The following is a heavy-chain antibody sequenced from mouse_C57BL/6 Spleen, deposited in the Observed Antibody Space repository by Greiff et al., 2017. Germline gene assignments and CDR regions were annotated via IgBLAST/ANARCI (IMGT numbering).Heavy chain of an antibody. CDR1: GYTFTDYY. Sequence: EVQLQQSGPELVKPGASVKISCKASGYTFTDYYMNWVKQSHGKSLEWIGDINPNNGGTSYNQKFKGKATLTVDKSSSTAYMELRSLTSEDSAVYYCATALTGGYFDYWGQGTTPTVSS. V-gene: IGHV1-26*01. D-gene: IGHD4-1*01. CDR3: ATALTGGYFDY. CDR2: INPNNGGT. J-gene: IGHJ2*01.